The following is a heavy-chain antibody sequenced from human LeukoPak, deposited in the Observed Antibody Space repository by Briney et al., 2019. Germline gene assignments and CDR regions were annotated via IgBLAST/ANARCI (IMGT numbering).Heavy chain of an antibody. CDR1: GFTFSSYA. CDR2: ISGSGGST. V-gene: IGHV3-23*01. Sequence: PGGSLRLSCAASGFTFSSYAMSWVRQAPGKGLEWVSAISGSGGSTYYADSVKGRFTISRDNSKNTLYLQMNSLRAEDTAVYYCAKVEVTVVRGVIINEYYFDYWGQGTLVTVSS. J-gene: IGHJ4*02. D-gene: IGHD3-10*01. CDR3: AKVEVTVVRGVIINEYYFDY.